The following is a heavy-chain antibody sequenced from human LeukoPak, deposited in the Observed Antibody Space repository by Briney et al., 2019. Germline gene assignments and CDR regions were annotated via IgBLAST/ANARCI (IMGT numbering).Heavy chain of an antibody. J-gene: IGHJ6*03. V-gene: IGHV3-21*01. Sequence: PGGSLRLSRAASGFTFSTYTMNWVRQAAGKGRGWVSSISSRSRNIYYADSLKGRFTISRDNAKNSLYLQMSSLRAEDTAVYYCTRVEETATTAAIIRKYSYYYYYMDVWGKGNTVTVPS. CDR1: GFTFSTYT. D-gene: IGHD4-11*01. CDR2: ISSRSRNI. CDR3: TRVEETATTAAIIRKYSYYYYYMDV.